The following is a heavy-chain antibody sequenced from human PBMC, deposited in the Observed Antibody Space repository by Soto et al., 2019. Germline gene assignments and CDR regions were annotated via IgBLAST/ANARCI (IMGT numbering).Heavy chain of an antibody. Sequence: WVSLRLSCLAGGFTFSSYAMHWVRQAPGKGLEYVSAISSNGGSTYYADSVKGRFTISRDNPKNTLYLQMSSLRAEDTAVYYCVKGGYTSRSIPRLTHYLDNCDQEPMVTASS. CDR2: ISSNGGST. V-gene: IGHV3-64D*06. J-gene: IGHJ4*02. D-gene: IGHD2-21*01. CDR1: GFTFSSYA. CDR3: VKGGYTSRSIPRLTHYLDN.